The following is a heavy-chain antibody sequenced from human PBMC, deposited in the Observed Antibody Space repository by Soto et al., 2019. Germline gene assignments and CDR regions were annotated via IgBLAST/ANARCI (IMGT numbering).Heavy chain of an antibody. V-gene: IGHV1-69*19. CDR2: ISPMFGAA. Sequence: QVQLVQSGAEMKKPGSSVKVSCQSSGGTFNTYAMNWVRQAPGQGPEWMGDISPMFGAANYAPKCQGRVTTTADESTGTSYMPLSSLTSEDTALYFCAREVQVHTPAFVYWGQGTLVTVSS. CDR3: AREVQVHTPAFVY. CDR1: GGTFNTYA. D-gene: IGHD3-10*01. J-gene: IGHJ4*02.